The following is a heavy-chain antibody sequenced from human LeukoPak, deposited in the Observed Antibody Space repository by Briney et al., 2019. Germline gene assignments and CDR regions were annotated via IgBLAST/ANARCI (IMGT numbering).Heavy chain of an antibody. J-gene: IGHJ4*02. Sequence: ASVKVSCKASGDTFSSFAVSWVRQAPGQGLEWMGIINPSGGSTSYAQKFQGRVTMTRDMSTSTVYMELSSLRSEDTAVYYCARDKAAAAGTGYFDYWGQGTLVTVSS. V-gene: IGHV1-46*01. CDR3: ARDKAAAAGTGYFDY. D-gene: IGHD6-13*01. CDR2: INPSGGST. CDR1: GDTFSSFA.